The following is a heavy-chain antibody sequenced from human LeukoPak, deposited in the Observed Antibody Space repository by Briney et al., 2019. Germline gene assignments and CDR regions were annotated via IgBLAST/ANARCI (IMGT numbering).Heavy chain of an antibody. J-gene: IGHJ4*02. CDR3: VGGDY. CDR1: GLTFSIHW. Sequence: GGSLRLSCAASGLTFSIHWMNWVRQAPGKGLECVANINQDGSDKYYVDSVKGRFTISRDNTKNSLYLQMNSLRAEDTAVYYCVGGDYWGQGTLVTVSS. V-gene: IGHV3-7*01. CDR2: INQDGSDK.